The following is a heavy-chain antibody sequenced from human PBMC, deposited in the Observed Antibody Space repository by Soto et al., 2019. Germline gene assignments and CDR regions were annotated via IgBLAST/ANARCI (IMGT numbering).Heavy chain of an antibody. Sequence: SVKVSCKASGGTSSSHAISWVRQAPGQGLEWMGGITLIFGTANYAQKFQGRVTITADESTTTAYMELSSLRSEDTAVYYCACSVVPAAIGFGYYYYGMDVWGQGTTVTVSS. CDR2: ITLIFGTA. V-gene: IGHV1-69*13. CDR3: ACSVVPAAIGFGYYYYGMDV. CDR1: GGTSSSHA. D-gene: IGHD2-2*02. J-gene: IGHJ6*02.